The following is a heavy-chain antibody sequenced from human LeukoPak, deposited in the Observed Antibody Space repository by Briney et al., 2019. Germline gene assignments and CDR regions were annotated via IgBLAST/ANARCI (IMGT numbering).Heavy chain of an antibody. V-gene: IGHV3-23*01. CDR1: GITLSNYG. Sequence: PGGSLRLSCAVSGITLSNYGMSWVRQAPGKGLEWVAGISDSGGNTNYADSVKGRFTISRDNPKNTLYLQMNSLRAEDTAVYFCAKRGVVIRVILVGFHKEAYYFESWGQGVLVTVSS. J-gene: IGHJ4*02. D-gene: IGHD3/OR15-3a*01. CDR2: ISDSGGNT. CDR3: AKRGVVIRVILVGFHKEAYYFES.